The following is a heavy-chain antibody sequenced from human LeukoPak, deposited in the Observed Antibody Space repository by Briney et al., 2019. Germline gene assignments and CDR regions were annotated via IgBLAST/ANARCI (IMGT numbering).Heavy chain of an antibody. J-gene: IGHJ4*02. CDR3: AKSLGGYGGETDY. D-gene: IGHD4-23*01. CDR1: GFTFSSYA. CDR2: ISYDGSNK. Sequence: PGGSLRLSCAASGFTFSSYAMHWVRQAPGKGLEWVAVISYDGSNKYYADSVKGRFTISRDNSKNTLYLQMNSLRAEDTAVYYCAKSLGGYGGETDYWGQGTLVTVSS. V-gene: IGHV3-30-3*02.